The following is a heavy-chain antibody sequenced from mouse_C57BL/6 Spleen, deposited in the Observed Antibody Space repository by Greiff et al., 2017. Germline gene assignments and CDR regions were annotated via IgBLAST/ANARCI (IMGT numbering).Heavy chain of an antibody. J-gene: IGHJ2*01. D-gene: IGHD1-1*01. V-gene: IGHV14-2*01. CDR1: GFNIKDYY. CDR3: ARSSYYCNGNDY. CDR2: IDPEDGEP. Sequence: VQLQQSGAELVKPGASVKLSCTASGFNIKDYYMNWVQQRTEQGLEWIGRIDPEDGEPKYAPKFQGKATITADTSSNTAYLQLSNLTSEDTAVNYCARSSYYCNGNDYWGQGTTLTVSS.